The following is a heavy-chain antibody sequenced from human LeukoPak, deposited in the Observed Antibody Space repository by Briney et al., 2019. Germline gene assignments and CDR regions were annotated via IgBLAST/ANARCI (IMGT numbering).Heavy chain of an antibody. CDR3: ARVYWYFDL. CDR1: GDSISSSNYY. J-gene: IGHJ2*01. Sequence: PSETPSLTCTVSGDSISSSNYYWGWTRQPPGKGLEWIGSIYYSGSPYYNPSLKSRVTISVDTSKNQFSLKLSSVTAADTAVYYCARVYWYFDLWGRGTLVTVSS. V-gene: IGHV4-39*01. CDR2: IYYSGSP.